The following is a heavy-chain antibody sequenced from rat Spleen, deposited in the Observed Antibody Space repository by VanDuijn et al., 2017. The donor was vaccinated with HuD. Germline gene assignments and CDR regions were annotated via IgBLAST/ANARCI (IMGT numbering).Heavy chain of an antibody. CDR2: IWYDGDT. CDR1: GFSLTSYS. Sequence: QVQLKESGPGLVQPSETLSLPCTVSGFSLTSYSVSWVRPVSGNGPEWMGRIWYDGDTAFNSVLNSRLSSSRDTSKNQVFLKMNSLQTDDTGTYYCARDGEAVAASNWFAYWGQGTLVTVSS. D-gene: IGHD1-2*01. J-gene: IGHJ3*01. V-gene: IGHV2-63*01. CDR3: ARDGEAVAASNWFAY.